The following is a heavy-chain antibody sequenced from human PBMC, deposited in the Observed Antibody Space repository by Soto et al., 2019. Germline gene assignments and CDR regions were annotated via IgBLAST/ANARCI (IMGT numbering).Heavy chain of an antibody. Sequence: SETLSLTCTVSGGSISSYYWSWIRQPPGKGLEWIGYIYYSGSTNYNPSLKSRVTISVDTSKNQFSLKLSSVTAADTAVYYCARGAPFSGSFPDYWGQGTLVTVSS. V-gene: IGHV4-59*01. CDR3: ARGAPFSGSFPDY. J-gene: IGHJ4*02. CDR1: GGSISSYY. CDR2: IYYSGST. D-gene: IGHD1-26*01.